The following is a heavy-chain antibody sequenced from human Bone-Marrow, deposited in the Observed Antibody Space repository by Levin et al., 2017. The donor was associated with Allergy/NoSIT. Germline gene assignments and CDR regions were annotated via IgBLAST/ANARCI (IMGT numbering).Heavy chain of an antibody. CDR2: IWYDGSNQ. J-gene: IGHJ4*02. V-gene: IGHV3-33*01. CDR3: GRDPPGSGFAFDF. Sequence: GGSLRLSCVASGFTFNTHAMHWVRQAPGKGLEWVAFIWYDGSNQHYADSVKGRSTISRDNSKMTVYLQMNSLRVEDTAVYYCGRDPPGSGFAFDFWGQGTLVTVSS. CDR1: GFTFNTHA. D-gene: IGHD5-12*01.